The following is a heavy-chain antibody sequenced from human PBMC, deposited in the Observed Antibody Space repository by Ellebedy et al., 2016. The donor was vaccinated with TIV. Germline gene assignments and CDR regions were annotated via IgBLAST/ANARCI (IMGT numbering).Heavy chain of an antibody. J-gene: IGHJ6*02. CDR1: GFNFVNFG. CDR2: ISASGKT. Sequence: GESLKISCATSGFNFVNFGMSWVRHTPRKGLEWVSHISASGKTHYADAVKGRFIISRDNSRNTLNLQMNSLRAEDAAFYYCAKVFGELDTHYFYGLDVWGQGTAVTVSS. V-gene: IGHV3-23*01. D-gene: IGHD3-10*02. CDR3: AKVFGELDTHYFYGLDV.